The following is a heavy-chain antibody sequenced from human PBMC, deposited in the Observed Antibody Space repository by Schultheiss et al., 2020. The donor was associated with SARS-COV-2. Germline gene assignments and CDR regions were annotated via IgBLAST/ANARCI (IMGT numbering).Heavy chain of an antibody. V-gene: IGHV4-59*01. Sequence: SETLSLTCTVSGGSISSYYWSWLRQPPGKGLEWIGYIYYSGSTNYNPSLKSRVTISVDTSKNQFSLKLSSVTAADTAVYYCARATAFYGDYVMVRYYFDYWGQGTLVTVSS. CDR2: IYYSGST. CDR1: GGSISSYY. D-gene: IGHD4-17*01. CDR3: ARATAFYGDYVMVRYYFDY. J-gene: IGHJ4*02.